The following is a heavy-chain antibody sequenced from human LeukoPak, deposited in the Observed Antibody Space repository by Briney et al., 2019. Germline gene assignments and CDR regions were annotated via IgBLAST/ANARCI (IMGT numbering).Heavy chain of an antibody. Sequence: GGSLRLSCAASGFTFSSYWMSWVRQAPGKGLEWVANIKQDGSEKYYVDSVKGRFTISRDNAKNSLYLQMNSLRAEDTAVYYCARVLGYYGSGSSHSYTFDYWGQGTLVTVSS. CDR2: IKQDGSEK. CDR3: ARVLGYYGSGSSHSYTFDY. CDR1: GFTFSSYW. J-gene: IGHJ4*02. V-gene: IGHV3-7*01. D-gene: IGHD3-10*01.